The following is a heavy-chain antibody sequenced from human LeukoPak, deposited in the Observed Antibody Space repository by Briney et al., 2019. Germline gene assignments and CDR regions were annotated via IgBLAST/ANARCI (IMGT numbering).Heavy chain of an antibody. CDR1: GGSISSYY. CDR2: IYYSGST. CDR3: ASESIAAAAVDY. D-gene: IGHD6-13*01. J-gene: IGHJ4*02. Sequence: SETLSLTCTVSGGSISSYYWGWIRQPPGKGLEWIGYIYYSGSTNYNPSLKSRVTISVDTSKNQFSLKLSSVTAADTAVYYCASESIAAAAVDYWGQGTLVTVSS. V-gene: IGHV4-59*08.